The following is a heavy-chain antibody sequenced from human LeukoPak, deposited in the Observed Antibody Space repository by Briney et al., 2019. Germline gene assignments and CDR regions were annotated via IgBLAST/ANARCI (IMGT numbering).Heavy chain of an antibody. CDR2: INPSGGST. CDR3: ARGGARSDFDY. Sequence: ASVKVSCKASGYTFSSYYIYWVRQAPGQGLEWVGGINPSGGSTTYAQKFQGGVTMTRDTSTSTVYMELSSLRSEDTAVYYCARGGARSDFDYWGQGTLVTVSS. J-gene: IGHJ4*02. D-gene: IGHD3-3*01. V-gene: IGHV1-46*01. CDR1: GYTFSSYY.